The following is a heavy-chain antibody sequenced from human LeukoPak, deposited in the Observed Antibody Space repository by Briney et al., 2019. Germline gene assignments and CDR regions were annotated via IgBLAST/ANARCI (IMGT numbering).Heavy chain of an antibody. D-gene: IGHD4-17*01. Sequence: GGSLRLSCAASGFTFSSYSMNWVRQAPGKGLEWVSSISSSSSYIYYADSVKGRFTISRDNSKNTLYLQMNSLRAEDTAVYYCARASWGDYRFDPWGQGTLVTVSS. CDR3: ARASWGDYRFDP. J-gene: IGHJ5*02. CDR1: GFTFSSYS. CDR2: ISSSSSYI. V-gene: IGHV3-21*01.